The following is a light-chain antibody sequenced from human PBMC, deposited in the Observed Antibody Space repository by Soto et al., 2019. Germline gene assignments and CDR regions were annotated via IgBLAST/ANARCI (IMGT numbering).Light chain of an antibody. Sequence: EIVLTQSPGTLSSSPGERATLSCRASQSVRSNYLAWYQQKPGQAPRLLIYGASSRATGIPDRSSGGGSGTDFTLTISRLEPEDFAVYYCQQYQSSSLTFGGGTKV. CDR3: QQYQSSSLT. CDR1: QSVRSNY. J-gene: IGKJ4*01. CDR2: GAS. V-gene: IGKV3-20*01.